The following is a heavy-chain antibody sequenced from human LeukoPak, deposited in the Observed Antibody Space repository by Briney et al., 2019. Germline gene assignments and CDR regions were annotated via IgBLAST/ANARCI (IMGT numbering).Heavy chain of an antibody. CDR1: GYTFRGYW. Sequence: GESLKISCKGSGYTFRGYWISCVRQMPGKGLEWMGKIDPGDSQTIFSPSFQGHVAISVDKSINTAYLQWDRLTASDSAMYCCAVKGVVVGGLDIWGRGTMVTVSS. CDR2: IDPGDSQT. CDR3: AVKGVVVGGLDI. J-gene: IGHJ3*02. D-gene: IGHD2-15*01. V-gene: IGHV5-10-1*01.